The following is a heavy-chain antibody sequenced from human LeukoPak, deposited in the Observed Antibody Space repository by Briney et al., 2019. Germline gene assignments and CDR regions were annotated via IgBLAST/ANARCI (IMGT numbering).Heavy chain of an antibody. CDR2: ISSSSSTI. V-gene: IGHV3-48*01. CDR3: ARDGKQWLGPFDY. D-gene: IGHD6-19*01. CDR1: GFTFSSYS. Sequence: GGSLRLSCAASGFTFSSYSMNWVRQAPGKGLEWVSYISSSSSTIYYADSVKGRFTISRDNSKNTLYLQMNSLRAEDTAVYYCARDGKQWLGPFDYWGQGTLVTVSS. J-gene: IGHJ4*02.